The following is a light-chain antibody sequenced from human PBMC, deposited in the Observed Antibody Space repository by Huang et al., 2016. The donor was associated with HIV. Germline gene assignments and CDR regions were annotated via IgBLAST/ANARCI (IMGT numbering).Light chain of an antibody. CDR1: QSVSDN. CDR2: GAS. V-gene: IGKV3-15*01. J-gene: IGKJ4*01. Sequence: EIVLTQSPPTLSVSPGERAALSCRASQSVSDNLAWYQQKPGQAPRVLIYGASTRANGIPARCSGSGSETECTLTIRSVQSEDVAVYYCQQYSRWPPAFGGGTKVEIK. CDR3: QQYSRWPPA.